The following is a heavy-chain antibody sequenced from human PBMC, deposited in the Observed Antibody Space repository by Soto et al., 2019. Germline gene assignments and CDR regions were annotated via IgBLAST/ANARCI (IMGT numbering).Heavy chain of an antibody. V-gene: IGHV1-3*01. CDR3: ARIYCTNGVCYRYYFDY. D-gene: IGHD2-8*01. CDR1: GYAFTSYA. CDR2: INAGNGNT. J-gene: IGHJ4*02. Sequence: CEASGYAFTSYAMRWVRQSPGQRFEWMGWINAGNGNTKYSQKFQGRVTITRDTSASTAYMELSSLRSEDTAVYYCARIYCTNGVCYRYYFDYWGQGTLVTVSS.